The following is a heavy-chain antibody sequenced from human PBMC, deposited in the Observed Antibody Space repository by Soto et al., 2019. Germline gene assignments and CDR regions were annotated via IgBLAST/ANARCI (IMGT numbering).Heavy chain of an antibody. CDR3: ARSTIAPHLFMYPFDY. V-gene: IGHV4-39*01. CDR1: GASISSNTYY. Sequence: SETLSLTCTVSGASISSNTYYWAWIRRPPGKGLESIGSIYYDGSIYYNPSLKSRLTISVDTSKNQLSLELNSVTAADTSVYYCARSTIAPHLFMYPFDYWGQGTLVTVS. CDR2: IYYDGSI. J-gene: IGHJ4*01. D-gene: IGHD6-6*01.